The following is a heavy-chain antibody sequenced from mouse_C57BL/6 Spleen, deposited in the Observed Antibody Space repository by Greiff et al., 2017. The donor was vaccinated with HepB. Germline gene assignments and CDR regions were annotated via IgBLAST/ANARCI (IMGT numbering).Heavy chain of an antibody. D-gene: IGHD2-5*01. J-gene: IGHJ4*01. CDR2: INPGSGGT. CDR3: ARWNYYSNPYAMDY. V-gene: IGHV1-54*01. Sequence: QVQLQQSGAELVRPGTSVKVSCKASGYAFTNYLIEWVKQRPGQGLEWIGVINPGSGGTNYNEKFKGKATLTADKSSSTAYMQLSSLTSEDSAVYFCARWNYYSNPYAMDYWGQGTSVTVSS. CDR1: GYAFTNYL.